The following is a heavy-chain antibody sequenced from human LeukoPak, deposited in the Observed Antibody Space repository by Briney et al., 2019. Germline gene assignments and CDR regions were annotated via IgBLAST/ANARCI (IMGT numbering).Heavy chain of an antibody. J-gene: IGHJ4*02. Sequence: GGSLRLSCAASGFTFSSYGMHWVRQAPGKGLEWVAVIWYDGSNKYYADSVKGRFTISRDNSKNTLYLQMNSLRAEDTAVYYCARNDYGDYYFDYWGQGTLVTVSS. D-gene: IGHD4-17*01. CDR1: GFTFSSYG. CDR2: IWYDGSNK. CDR3: ARNDYGDYYFDY. V-gene: IGHV3-33*01.